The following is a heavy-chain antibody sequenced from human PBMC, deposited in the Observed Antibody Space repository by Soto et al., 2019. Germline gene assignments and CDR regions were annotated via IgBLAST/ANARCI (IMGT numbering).Heavy chain of an antibody. D-gene: IGHD3-22*01. Sequence: EVQLEESGGGLVQPGGSLRLSCAASGFTFSSYDMHWVRQVTGEGLEWVSTFGSSGDTYYPGSLKGRFTISRENAKNSLYLQMNSLRAEDTAVYYCARGGASHNSGYYYFGLWGQGTLVTVSS. CDR3: ARGGASHNSGYYYFGL. V-gene: IGHV3-13*04. CDR2: FGSSGDT. J-gene: IGHJ4*02. CDR1: GFTFSSYD.